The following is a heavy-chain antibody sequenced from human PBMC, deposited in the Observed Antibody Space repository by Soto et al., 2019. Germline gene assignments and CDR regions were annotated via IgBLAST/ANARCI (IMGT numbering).Heavy chain of an antibody. CDR3: ATQGCGKLHGLVDV. CDR1: SVSINSFTNHY. J-gene: IGHJ6*02. CDR2: ISKSGFT. Sequence: QAQLQTSGPGLVKPSETLSLTCTVSSVSINSFTNHYCSWIRQPPGKGLEWVGYISKSGFTRYNPALGSRVTLSVDTSENQFSLKLSSVTAADSALYFCATQGCGKLHGLVDVWGQGTTVTVSS. V-gene: IGHV4-59*08. D-gene: IGHD3-10*01.